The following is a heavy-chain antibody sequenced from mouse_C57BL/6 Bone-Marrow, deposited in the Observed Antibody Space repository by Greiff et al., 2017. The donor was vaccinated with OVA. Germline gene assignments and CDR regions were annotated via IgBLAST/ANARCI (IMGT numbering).Heavy chain of an antibody. J-gene: IGHJ1*03. CDR2: IYTRSGNT. Sequence: VQLQQSGAELARPGASVKLSCKASGYTLTSYGISWVKQRTGQGLEWIGEIYTRSGNTYYHEKFKGKATLTADKSSSTAYMELRSLTSEDSAVYFCALTQYFDVWGTGTTVTVSS. CDR3: ALTQYFDV. V-gene: IGHV1-81*01. CDR1: GYTLTSYG. D-gene: IGHD4-1*01.